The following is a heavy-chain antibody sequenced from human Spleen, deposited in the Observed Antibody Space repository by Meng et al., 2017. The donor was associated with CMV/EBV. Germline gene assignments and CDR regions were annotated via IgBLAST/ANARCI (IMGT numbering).Heavy chain of an antibody. Sequence: ESLKISCTVSGDSISSSSYYWGWIRQPPGKGLEWIGSIYYSGSTYYNPSLKSRVTISVDTSKNQFSLKLSSVTAADTAIYYCARDHGGILGRFDPWGQGTLVTVSS. V-gene: IGHV4-39*07. J-gene: IGHJ5*02. D-gene: IGHD1-26*01. CDR1: GDSISSSSYY. CDR3: ARDHGGILGRFDP. CDR2: IYYSGST.